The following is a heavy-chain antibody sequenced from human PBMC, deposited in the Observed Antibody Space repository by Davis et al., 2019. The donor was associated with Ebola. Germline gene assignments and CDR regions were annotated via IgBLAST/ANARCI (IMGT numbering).Heavy chain of an antibody. CDR2: ISGSGSRT. Sequence: GESLKIPCAASGFTFSSYAMSWVRQAPGKGLEWVSAISGSGSRTYYADSVKGRFTISSDNSKNTLYLQMNSLRAEDTAVYYCAKDRVATTLYYYYNMDVWGKGTTVIVSS. CDR3: AKDRVATTLYYYYNMDV. V-gene: IGHV3-23*01. J-gene: IGHJ6*03. CDR1: GFTFSSYA. D-gene: IGHD5-12*01.